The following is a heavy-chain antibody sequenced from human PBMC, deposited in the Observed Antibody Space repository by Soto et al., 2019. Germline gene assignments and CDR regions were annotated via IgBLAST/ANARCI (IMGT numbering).Heavy chain of an antibody. D-gene: IGHD5-18*01. Sequence: SLRLSCAASGFTFSSYCMHWVRQAPGKGLEWVAVISYDGSNKYYADSVKGRFTISRDNSKNTLYLQMNSLRAEDTAVYYCAKDTALGGAYYGMDVWGQGTTVTVSS. V-gene: IGHV3-30*18. CDR1: GFTFSSYC. CDR3: AKDTALGGAYYGMDV. J-gene: IGHJ6*02. CDR2: ISYDGSNK.